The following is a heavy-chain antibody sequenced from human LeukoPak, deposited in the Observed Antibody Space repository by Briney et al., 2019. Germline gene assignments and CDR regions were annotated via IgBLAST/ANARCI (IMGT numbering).Heavy chain of an antibody. D-gene: IGHD3-10*01. CDR1: GFTFSSYG. CDR3: ARDGRKRMTIILEPKRPYYWDF. CDR2: ISGSGGNT. Sequence: GGSLRLSCAASGFTFSSYGMHWVRQAPGKGLEWVSGISGSGGNTYYADSVKGRFTISRDNSKNTLYLQMNSLRAEDTAVYYCARDGRKRMTIILEPKRPYYWDFWGQGTLVTVSS. J-gene: IGHJ4*02. V-gene: IGHV3-23*01.